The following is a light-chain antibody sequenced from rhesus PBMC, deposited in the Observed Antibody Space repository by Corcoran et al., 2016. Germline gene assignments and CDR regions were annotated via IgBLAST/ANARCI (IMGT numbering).Light chain of an antibody. Sequence: DIQMTHSPSSLSASVGDRVTITCRASQGISSYLAWYQQKPGKAPKLLIYAAATLQSGVPSRFSGNGSGTDFTLTISSLQPEDFATYYCQQHTSYPYSFGQGTKVEIK. V-gene: IGKV1-25*01. CDR1: QGISSY. J-gene: IGKJ2*01. CDR2: AAA. CDR3: QQHTSYPYS.